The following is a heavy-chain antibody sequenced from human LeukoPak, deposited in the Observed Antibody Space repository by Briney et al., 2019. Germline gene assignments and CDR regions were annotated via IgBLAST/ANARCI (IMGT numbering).Heavy chain of an antibody. D-gene: IGHD3-9*01. CDR3: ARDKGNYDILTGYSARTPLDY. J-gene: IGHJ4*02. V-gene: IGHV3-48*01. CDR1: GFTFSSYG. Sequence: GGSLRLSCAASGFTFSSYGMHWVRQAPGKGLEWVSYISSSSSTIYYADSVKGRFTISRDNAKNSLYLQMNSLRAEDTAVYYCARDKGNYDILTGYSARTPLDYWGQGTLGTVSS. CDR2: ISSSSSTI.